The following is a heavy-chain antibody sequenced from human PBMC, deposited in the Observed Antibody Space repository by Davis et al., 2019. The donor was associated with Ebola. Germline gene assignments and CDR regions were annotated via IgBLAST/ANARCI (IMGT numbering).Heavy chain of an antibody. J-gene: IGHJ4*02. CDR3: ARDRRWVAAAGTYFDY. V-gene: IGHV3-30-3*01. CDR2: ISYDGSNK. CDR1: GFTFSSYA. D-gene: IGHD6-13*01. Sequence: PGGSLRLSCAASGFTFSSYAMHWVRQAPGKGLEWVAVISYDGSNKYYADSVKGRFTISRDNSKNTLYLQMNSLRAEDTAVYYCARDRRWVAAAGTYFDYWGQGTLVTVSS.